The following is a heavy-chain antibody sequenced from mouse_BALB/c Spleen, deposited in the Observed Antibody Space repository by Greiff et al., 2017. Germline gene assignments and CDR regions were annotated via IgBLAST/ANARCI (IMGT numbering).Heavy chain of an antibody. D-gene: IGHD1-1*01. J-gene: IGHJ1*01. CDR1: GYTFTSYW. Sequence: QVQLQQSGAELVKPGASVKLSCKASGYTFTSYWMHWVKQRPGQGLEWIGEIDPSDSYTNYNQKFKGKATLTVDKSSSTAYMQLSSLTSEDSAVYYCARWYGSRNFDVWGAGTTVTVSS. CDR2: IDPSDSYT. CDR3: ARWYGSRNFDV. V-gene: IGHV1-69*02.